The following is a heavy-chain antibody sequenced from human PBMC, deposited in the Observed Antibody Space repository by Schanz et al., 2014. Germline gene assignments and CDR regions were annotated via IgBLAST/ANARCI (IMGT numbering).Heavy chain of an antibody. J-gene: IGHJ6*03. CDR1: GLNFDYYG. Sequence: QVQLVESGGGVVQPGRSLRLSCATSGLNFDYYGMNWVRQAPGKGLEWVANIGYDGSEKYYLDSVKGRFTISRDNFKNTLFLQMNSLRAEDTAAYYCARGGSSGYDFSIYYMDVWGKGTTVTVSS. CDR3: ARGGSSGYDFSIYYMDV. D-gene: IGHD5-12*01. CDR2: IGYDGSEK. V-gene: IGHV3-33*01.